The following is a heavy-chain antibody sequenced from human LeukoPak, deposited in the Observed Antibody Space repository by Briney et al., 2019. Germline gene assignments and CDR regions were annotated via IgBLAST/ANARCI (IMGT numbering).Heavy chain of an antibody. D-gene: IGHD5-24*01. Sequence: KAGGSLRLSCAASGFTFSSYSMNWVRQAPGKGLEWVLSISSSSSYIYYADSVKGRFTISRDNAKNSLYLQMNSLRAEDTAVYYCARTRDGYNTNWFDPWGQGTLVTVSS. CDR1: GFTFSSYS. V-gene: IGHV3-21*01. J-gene: IGHJ5*02. CDR2: ISSSSSYI. CDR3: ARTRDGYNTNWFDP.